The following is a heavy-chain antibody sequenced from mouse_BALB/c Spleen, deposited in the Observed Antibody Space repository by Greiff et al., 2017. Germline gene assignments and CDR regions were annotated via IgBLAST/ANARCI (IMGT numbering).Heavy chain of an antibody. CDR1: GFSLTSYD. Sequence: VKLVESGPGLVAPSQSLSITCTVSGFSLTSYDISWIRQPPGKGLEWLGVIWTGGGTNYNSAFMSRLSISKDNSKSQVFLKMNSLQTDDTAIYYCVRDDGYYHFFAYWGQGTLVTVSA. V-gene: IGHV2-9-2*01. CDR2: IWTGGGT. D-gene: IGHD2-3*01. J-gene: IGHJ3*01. CDR3: VRDDGYYHFFAY.